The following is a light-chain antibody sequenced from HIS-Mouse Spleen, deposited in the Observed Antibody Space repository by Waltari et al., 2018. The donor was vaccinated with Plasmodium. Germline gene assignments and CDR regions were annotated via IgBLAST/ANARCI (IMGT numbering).Light chain of an antibody. V-gene: IGLV2-14*03. Sequence: QSALTQPRSVSGSPGQSITISCTGTSSDVGGYNYVSWYQQHPGNAPKLMIYDVSNGPAWVSNPFPGSKSGNPASLTISGLQAEDEADYYCSSYTSSSTLVFGGGTKLTVL. J-gene: IGLJ2*01. CDR1: SSDVGGYNY. CDR2: DVS. CDR3: SSYTSSSTLV.